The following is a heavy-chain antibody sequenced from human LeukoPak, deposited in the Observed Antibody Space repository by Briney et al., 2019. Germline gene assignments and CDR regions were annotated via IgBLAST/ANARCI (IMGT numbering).Heavy chain of an antibody. CDR1: GFTFSDYS. CDR2: IGIDSGNT. J-gene: IGHJ4*02. Sequence: GGSLRLSCAASGFTFSDYSMNWVRQAPGKGLEWISYIGIDSGNTNYADSVKGRFTISGDKAKNSLYLQMNSLRVEDTAVYYCARDYKYAFDNWGQGTLDTVSS. V-gene: IGHV3-48*01. D-gene: IGHD5-24*01. CDR3: ARDYKYAFDN.